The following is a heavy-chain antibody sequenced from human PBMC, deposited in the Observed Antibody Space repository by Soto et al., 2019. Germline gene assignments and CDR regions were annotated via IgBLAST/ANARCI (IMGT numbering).Heavy chain of an antibody. CDR2: ISGSGGST. D-gene: IGHD6-13*01. Sequence: GGSLRLSCAASGFTFSSYAMSWVRQAPGKGLEWVSAISGSGGSTYYADSVKGRFTISRDNSKNTLYLQMNSLRAEDAAVYYCAKDVAAGTSYYFDYWGQGTLVTVSS. J-gene: IGHJ4*02. CDR1: GFTFSSYA. V-gene: IGHV3-23*01. CDR3: AKDVAAGTSYYFDY.